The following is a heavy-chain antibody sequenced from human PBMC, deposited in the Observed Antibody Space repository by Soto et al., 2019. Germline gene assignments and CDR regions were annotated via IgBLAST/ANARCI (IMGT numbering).Heavy chain of an antibody. D-gene: IGHD2-15*01. Sequence: EVQLVESGGGLVKPGGSLRLSCAASGFTFSSYSMNWVRQAPGKGLEWVSSISSSSSYIYYADSVKGRFTISRDNAKNSLYLQMNSLRAEDTAVYYCARERCSGGSCYSDYYYGMDVW. CDR2: ISSSSSYI. CDR3: ARERCSGGSCYSDYYYGMDV. J-gene: IGHJ6*01. CDR1: GFTFSSYS. V-gene: IGHV3-21*01.